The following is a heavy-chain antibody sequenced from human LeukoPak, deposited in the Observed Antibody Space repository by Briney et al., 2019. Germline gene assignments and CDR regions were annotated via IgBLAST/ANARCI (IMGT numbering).Heavy chain of an antibody. J-gene: IGHJ4*02. D-gene: IGHD1-26*01. V-gene: IGHV4-4*02. CDR3: ARAVGASEETKI. CDR1: GGSVSSNNW. Sequence: SETLSLTCAVSGGSVSSNNWWTWVRQPPGKGLEWIGEIYHSGSTNYHPSLKSRVTISVDKSKNQFSLRLSSVTAADTAVYYCARAVGASEETKIWGQGTLATVSS. CDR2: IYHSGST.